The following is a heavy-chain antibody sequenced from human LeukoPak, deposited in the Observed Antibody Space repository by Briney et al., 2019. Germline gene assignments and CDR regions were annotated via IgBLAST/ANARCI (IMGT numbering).Heavy chain of an antibody. D-gene: IGHD5-18*01. CDR2: INPANGNT. CDR3: ARDGYDADGYLDY. V-gene: IGHV1-3*01. Sequence: ASVKVSCKASGYSFTGYYIHWVRQAPGQGLEWMGWINPANGNTKYSRNFQGRVTITRDTSASVVYMELSSLTYEDTAVYFCARDGYDADGYLDYWGQGAPVPVSS. J-gene: IGHJ4*02. CDR1: GYSFTGYY.